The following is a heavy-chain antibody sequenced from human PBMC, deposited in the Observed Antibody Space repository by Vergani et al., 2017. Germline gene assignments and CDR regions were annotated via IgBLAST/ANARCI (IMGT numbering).Heavy chain of an antibody. J-gene: IGHJ4*02. V-gene: IGHV5-51*01. CDR1: GYTFTNYW. D-gene: IGHD3-10*01. CDR3: ARLPRGLRGMSLEY. CDR2: IFPGDADT. Sequence: EVRLLQSGPEVKKPGESVKISCETSGYTFTNYWVAWVRQRPGKGLEWMGLIFPGDADTRYSPSFEGQVTISADTSTSTAYVQWPSLKASDTAVYFCARLPRGLRGMSLEYWGQGTLVTVSP.